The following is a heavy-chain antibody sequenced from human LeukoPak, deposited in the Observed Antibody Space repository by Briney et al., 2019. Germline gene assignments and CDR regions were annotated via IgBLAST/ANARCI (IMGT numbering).Heavy chain of an antibody. D-gene: IGHD3-10*01. CDR3: ATGVDMIWFALQS. J-gene: IGHJ5*02. CDR1: GYTFSGYY. V-gene: IGHV1-2*02. Sequence: ASVKVSCKTSGYTFSGYYLNWVRQAPGQGLEWMGWINANSGETNYAQKFQGRVTMTRDTSISTAYMELSRLNSDDTPVYYCATGVDMIWFALQSWGQGTLVSVSS. CDR2: INANSGET.